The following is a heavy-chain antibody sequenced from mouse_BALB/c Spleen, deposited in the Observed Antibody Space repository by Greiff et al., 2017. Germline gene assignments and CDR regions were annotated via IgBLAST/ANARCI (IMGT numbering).Heavy chain of an antibody. V-gene: IGHV7-3*02. CDR2: IRNKANGYTT. CDR1: GFTFTDYY. Sequence: EVQLVESGGGLVQPGGSLRLSCATSGFTFTDYYMSWVRQPPGKALEWLGFIRNKANGYTTEYSASVKGRFTISRDNSQSILYLQMNTLRAEDSATYYCARATATVFDYWGQGTTLTVSS. D-gene: IGHD1-1*01. J-gene: IGHJ2*01. CDR3: ARATATVFDY.